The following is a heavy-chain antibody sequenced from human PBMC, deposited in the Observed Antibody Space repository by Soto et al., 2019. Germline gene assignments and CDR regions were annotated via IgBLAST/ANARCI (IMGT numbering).Heavy chain of an antibody. Sequence: QVQLVQSGAEVKKPGSSVKVSCKASGGTFSSYAISWVRQAPGQGLEWMGGCIPIFGTANYAQKFQHRVTITADESTSTAYMELSSLRSEDTAVYYCARVLWGYISGDDYYGMDVWGQGTTVTVSS. CDR2: CIPIFGTA. D-gene: IGHD3-16*01. V-gene: IGHV1-69*01. J-gene: IGHJ6*02. CDR3: ARVLWGYISGDDYYGMDV. CDR1: GGTFSSYA.